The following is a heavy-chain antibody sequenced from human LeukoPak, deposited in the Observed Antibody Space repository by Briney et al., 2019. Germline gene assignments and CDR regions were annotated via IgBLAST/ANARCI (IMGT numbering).Heavy chain of an antibody. V-gene: IGHV3-23*01. CDR1: GFIFSNYA. CDR3: ARDLDDYNGLPPFFQH. CDR2: ISGGGSTT. D-gene: IGHD5-24*01. J-gene: IGHJ1*01. Sequence: GGSLRLSCAASGFIFSNYAMSWVRQAPGKGLEWVSTISGGGSTTYSADSVKGRFTISRDNSKNILFLLMNSLRAEDTAAYFCARDLDDYNGLPPFFQHWGQGTLVIVSS.